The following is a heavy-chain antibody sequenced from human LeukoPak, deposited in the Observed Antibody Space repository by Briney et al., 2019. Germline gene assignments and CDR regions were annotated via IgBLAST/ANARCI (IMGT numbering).Heavy chain of an antibody. V-gene: IGHV4-4*07. CDR1: GSSISGYY. J-gene: IGHJ4*02. CDR2: LHPSGAT. D-gene: IGHD5-12*01. CDR3: ARLTSGYPDY. Sequence: SETLSLTCTVSGSSISGYYWNWIRQPAGKGLEWIGRLHPSGATNYNPSLKSRITMSLDTSKNQFSLKLSSVTTADTAVYYCARLTSGYPDYWGQGTLVTVSS.